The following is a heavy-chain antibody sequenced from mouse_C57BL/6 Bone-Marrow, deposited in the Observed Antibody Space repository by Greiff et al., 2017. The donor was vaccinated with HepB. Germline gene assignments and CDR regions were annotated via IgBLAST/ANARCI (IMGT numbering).Heavy chain of an antibody. D-gene: IGHD4-1*01. J-gene: IGHJ2*01. CDR1: GYTFTSYW. CDR2: IYPGSGST. Sequence: VKLMESGAELVKPGASVKMSCKASGYTFTSYWITWVKQRPGQGLEWIGDIYPGSGSTNYNEKVKSKATLTVDTSSSTAYMQLSSLKSEDSAVYYCALWDLFDYWGQGTTLTVSS. CDR3: ALWDLFDY. V-gene: IGHV1-55*01.